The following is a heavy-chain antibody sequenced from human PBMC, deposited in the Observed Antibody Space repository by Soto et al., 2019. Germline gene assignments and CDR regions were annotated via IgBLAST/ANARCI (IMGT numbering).Heavy chain of an antibody. CDR3: TAWSGYYYGMDV. D-gene: IGHD3-3*01. CDR1: GFTFSNAW. CDR2: IKSKTDGGTT. V-gene: IGHV3-15*07. J-gene: IGHJ6*02. Sequence: GGSLRLSCAASGFTFSNAWMNWVRQAPGKGLEWVGRIKSKTDGGTTDYAAPVKGRFTISRDDSKNTLYLQMNSLKTEDTAVYYCTAWSGYYYGMDVWGQGTTVTVSS.